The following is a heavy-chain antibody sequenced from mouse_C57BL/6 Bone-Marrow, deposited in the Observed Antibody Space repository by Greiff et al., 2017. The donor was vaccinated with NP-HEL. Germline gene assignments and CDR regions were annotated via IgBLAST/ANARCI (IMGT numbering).Heavy chain of an antibody. J-gene: IGHJ4*01. V-gene: IGHV2-9-1*01. Sequence: VQLQQSGPGLVAPSQSLSITCTVSGFSLTSYAISWVRQPPGKGLEWLGVIWTGGGTNYNSALKSRLSISKDNSKSQVFLKMNSLQTDDTARYYCARVPPITTEVDYYAMDYWGQGTSVTVSS. CDR2: IWTGGGT. D-gene: IGHD1-1*01. CDR3: ARVPPITTEVDYYAMDY. CDR1: GFSLTSYA.